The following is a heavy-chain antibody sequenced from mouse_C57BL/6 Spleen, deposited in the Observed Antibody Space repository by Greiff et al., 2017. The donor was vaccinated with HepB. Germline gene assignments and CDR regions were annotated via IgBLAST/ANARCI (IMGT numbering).Heavy chain of an antibody. CDR3: ARGGRSGIFDY. D-gene: IGHD4-1*01. J-gene: IGHJ2*01. CDR2: ISDGGSYT. V-gene: IGHV5-4*01. Sequence: EVHLVESGGGLVKPGGSLKLSCAASGFTFSSYAMSWVRQTPEKRLEWVATISDGGSYTYYPDNVKGRFTISRDNAKNNLYLQMSHLKSEDTAMYYCARGGRSGIFDYWGQGTTLTVSS. CDR1: GFTFSSYA.